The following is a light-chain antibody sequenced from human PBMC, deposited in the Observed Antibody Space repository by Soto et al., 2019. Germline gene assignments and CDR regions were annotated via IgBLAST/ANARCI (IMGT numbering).Light chain of an antibody. Sequence: DIQMTQSPSPLSASVGDSVTITCRASQNITTYLNWYQQKPGEAPSLLIYAASNLRSGVPSRFTASGSGTDFTLTISSLQPEDVAAYYCQQSFSAPATFGQGTAVDVK. J-gene: IGKJ1*01. V-gene: IGKV1-39*01. CDR3: QQSFSAPAT. CDR2: AAS. CDR1: QNITTY.